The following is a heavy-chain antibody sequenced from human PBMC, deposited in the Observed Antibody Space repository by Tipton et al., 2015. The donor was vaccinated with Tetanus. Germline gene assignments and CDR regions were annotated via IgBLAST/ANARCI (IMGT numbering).Heavy chain of an antibody. CDR2: IKHDGSEN. CDR3: ARDPTRRFDY. D-gene: IGHD1/OR15-1a*01. J-gene: IGHJ4*02. CDR1: GGSINSYY. V-gene: IGHV3-7*01. Sequence: LSLTCTVSGGSINSYYWSWVRQPPGKGLEWVANIKHDGSENYYVDSVKGRFTISRDNAKNSLYLQMNSLRAEDTAVYYCARDPTRRFDYWGPGTLVTVSS.